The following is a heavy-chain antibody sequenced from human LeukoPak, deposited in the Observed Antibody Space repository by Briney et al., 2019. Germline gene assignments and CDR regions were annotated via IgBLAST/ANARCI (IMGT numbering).Heavy chain of an antibody. D-gene: IGHD3-9*01. CDR2: IGYDGSDK. CDR1: GLTFSNYG. J-gene: IGHJ3*02. CDR3: ARDLDSSFDI. Sequence: PGRSLRLSCAASGLTFSNYGMHWVRQAPGKGLEWVAVIGYDGSDKYYADSVKGRFTISRDNSKNTLYLQVNSLRAEDTAVYYCARDLDSSFDIWGQGTMVTVSS. V-gene: IGHV3-33*01.